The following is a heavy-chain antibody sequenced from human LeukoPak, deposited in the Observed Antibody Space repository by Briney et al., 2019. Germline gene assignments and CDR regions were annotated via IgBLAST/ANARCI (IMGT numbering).Heavy chain of an antibody. J-gene: IGHJ5*02. D-gene: IGHD6-13*01. Sequence: SETLSLTCTVSGGSISSYYWSWIRQPPGKGLEWIGYIYYSGSTNYNPSLKSRVTISVDTSKNQFSLKLSSVTAADTAVYYCARDKPRVVSSSWYGWFDPWGQGTLVTVSP. CDR2: IYYSGST. CDR1: GGSISSYY. V-gene: IGHV4-59*01. CDR3: ARDKPRVVSSSWYGWFDP.